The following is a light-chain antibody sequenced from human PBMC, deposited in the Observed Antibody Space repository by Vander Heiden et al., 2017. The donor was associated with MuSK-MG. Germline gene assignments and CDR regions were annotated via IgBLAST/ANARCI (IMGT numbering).Light chain of an antibody. V-gene: IGKV2-30*01. Sequence: DVVMTQSPLSLPVTLGQPASISCRSSQSLVYSDGNTYLNGFQQRPGQSPRRLIYKGSNRDSGVQDRFSGSGSGTDFTRKISRVEAEDVGGYDGMQGKTFGQGTKVEIK. CDR1: QSLVYSDGNTY. CDR3: MQGKT. CDR2: KGS. J-gene: IGKJ1*01.